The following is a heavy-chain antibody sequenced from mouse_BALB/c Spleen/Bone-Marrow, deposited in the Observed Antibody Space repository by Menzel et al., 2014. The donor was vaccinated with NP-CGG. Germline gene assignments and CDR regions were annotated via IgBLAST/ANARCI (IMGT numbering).Heavy chain of an antibody. CDR2: IVPSTAYS. Sequence: VQLQQSGAELARPGASVRMSCKASGYSFTSYTIYWLKRRPGQGLEWIAYIVPSTAYSNYNQKFKDRATLTADKSSSTASMQLSSLTPGDSAVYYCAREGTYDGCYGHFDYWGPGTTLTVSS. CDR1: GYSFTSYT. CDR3: AREGTYDGCYGHFDY. J-gene: IGHJ2*01. D-gene: IGHD2-3*01. V-gene: IGHV1-4*01.